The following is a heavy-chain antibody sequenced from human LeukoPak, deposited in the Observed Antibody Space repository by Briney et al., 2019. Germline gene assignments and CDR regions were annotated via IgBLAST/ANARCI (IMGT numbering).Heavy chain of an antibody. CDR1: GYSFTSYW. CDR2: MNPNSGNT. CDR3: ARGRITGTIAS. Sequence: GESLKISCKGSGYSFTSYWIGWVRPATGQGLEWMGWMNPNSGNTGYAQKFQGRVTISRNTSISTAYMELSSLRFEDTAVYYCARGRITGTIASWGQGTLVTVSS. J-gene: IGHJ5*01. V-gene: IGHV1-8*03. D-gene: IGHD1-7*01.